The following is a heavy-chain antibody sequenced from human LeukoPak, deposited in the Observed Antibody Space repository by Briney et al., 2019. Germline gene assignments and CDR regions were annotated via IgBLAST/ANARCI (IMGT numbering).Heavy chain of an antibody. V-gene: IGHV3-21*01. D-gene: IGHD6-19*01. CDR1: GLTFSSYS. Sequence: PGGSLRLSCTASGLTFSSYSMNWVRQAPGKGLEWVSSISSSSSYIYYTDSVKGRFTISRDNAKKSLYLQMNSLRAEDTAVYYCAKGPQWLVPGYFDYWGQGTLVTVSS. J-gene: IGHJ4*02. CDR3: AKGPQWLVPGYFDY. CDR2: ISSSSSYI.